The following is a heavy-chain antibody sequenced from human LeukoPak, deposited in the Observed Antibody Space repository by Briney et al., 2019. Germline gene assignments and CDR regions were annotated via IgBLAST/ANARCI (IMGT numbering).Heavy chain of an antibody. J-gene: IGHJ5*02. Sequence: GGSLRLSCEVSGFTFSNYWMTWVRQAPGKGLEWVSSISSSSSYIYYADSEKGRFTISRDNAKNSLYLQMNSLRAEDTAVYYCARDFGNLMAGPQKTWGQGTLVTVSS. D-gene: IGHD5-24*01. CDR1: GFTFSNYW. V-gene: IGHV3-21*01. CDR2: ISSSSSYI. CDR3: ARDFGNLMAGPQKT.